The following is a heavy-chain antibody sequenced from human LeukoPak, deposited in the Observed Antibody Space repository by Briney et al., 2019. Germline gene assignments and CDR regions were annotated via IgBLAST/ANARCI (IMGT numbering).Heavy chain of an antibody. Sequence: PSETLSLTCTVSGGSISSSSYYWGWIRQPPGKGLEWIGSIYYSGSTYYNPSLKSRVTISVDTSKNQFSLKLSSVTAADTAVYYCAKTYYDILTGSIEVDYWGQGTLVTVSS. CDR1: GGSISSSSYY. CDR3: AKTYYDILTGSIEVDY. J-gene: IGHJ4*02. CDR2: IYYSGST. V-gene: IGHV4-39*01. D-gene: IGHD3-9*01.